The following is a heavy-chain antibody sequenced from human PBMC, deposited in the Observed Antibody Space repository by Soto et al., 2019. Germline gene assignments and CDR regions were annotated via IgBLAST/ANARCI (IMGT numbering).Heavy chain of an antibody. Sequence: LRLSCAASGFTFSSYGMHWVRQAPGKGLEWVAVISYDGSNKYYADSVKGRFTISRDNSKNTLYLQMNSLRAEDTAVYYCAKEQGSSWYGGPDYWGQGTLVTVSS. V-gene: IGHV3-30*18. CDR1: GFTFSSYG. J-gene: IGHJ4*02. D-gene: IGHD6-13*01. CDR3: AKEQGSSWYGGPDY. CDR2: ISYDGSNK.